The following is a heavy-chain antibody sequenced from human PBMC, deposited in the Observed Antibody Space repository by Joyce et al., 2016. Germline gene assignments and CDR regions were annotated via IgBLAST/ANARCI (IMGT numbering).Heavy chain of an antibody. CDR2: VNPNSDNT. CDR3: ARLGYDFWSGSGEYYFDY. Sequence: QVQLVQSGAEVKKPGASVKVSCKASGYTFTSYDINWVRQATGQGLEWMGWVNPNSDNTGYAQEFQDRVSITWSTSISTAYMELSSLTSEDTAVYFCARLGYDFWSGSGEYYFDYWGQGTLVTVSS. V-gene: IGHV1-8*01. D-gene: IGHD3-3*01. J-gene: IGHJ4*02. CDR1: GYTFTSYD.